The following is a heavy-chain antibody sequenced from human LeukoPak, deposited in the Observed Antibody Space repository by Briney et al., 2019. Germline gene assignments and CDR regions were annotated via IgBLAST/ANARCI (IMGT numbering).Heavy chain of an antibody. J-gene: IGHJ4*02. CDR1: GYSVNYDY. CDR3: ARVDPNGYSDY. D-gene: IGHD2-8*01. Sequence: PSGTLSLTCTVSGYSVNYDYWSWIRQPPGKGLQWIGYIYNSGTIYNPSLKNRVTISLDTSRNQFSLKVSSVSAADTAVCYCARVDPNGYSDYWGQGILVTVSS. CDR2: IYNSGT. V-gene: IGHV4-59*02.